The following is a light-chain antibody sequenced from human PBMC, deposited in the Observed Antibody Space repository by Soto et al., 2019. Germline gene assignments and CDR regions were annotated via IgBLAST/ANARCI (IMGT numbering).Light chain of an antibody. Sequence: QSVLTQSPSVSGAPGQRVTISCTGGSSNIGAGYSVHWYQQLPGTGPKLLLYGNNRPSGVPDRFSASKSGSSASLAITGLQPEDEATYYCQSYDNALSAWLFGGGTKVTVL. CDR2: GN. CDR3: QSYDNALSAWL. J-gene: IGLJ3*02. CDR1: SSNIGAGYS. V-gene: IGLV1-40*01.